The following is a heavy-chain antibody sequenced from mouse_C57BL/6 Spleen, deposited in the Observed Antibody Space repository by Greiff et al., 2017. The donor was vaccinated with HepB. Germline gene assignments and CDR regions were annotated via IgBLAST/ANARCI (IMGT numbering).Heavy chain of an antibody. J-gene: IGHJ1*03. D-gene: IGHD1-1*01. V-gene: IGHV1-42*01. Sequence: VQLQQSGPELVKPGASVKISCKASGYSFTGYYMNWVKQSPEKSLEWIGEINPSTGGTTYNQKFKAKATLTVDKSSSTAYMQLKSLTSEDSAVYYCAREPTVVARYFDVWGTGTTVTVSS. CDR2: INPSTGGT. CDR3: AREPTVVARYFDV. CDR1: GYSFTGYY.